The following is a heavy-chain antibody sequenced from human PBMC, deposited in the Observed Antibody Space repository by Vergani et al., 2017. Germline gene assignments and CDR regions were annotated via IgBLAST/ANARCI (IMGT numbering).Heavy chain of an antibody. CDR1: GFVFNSYP. CDR2: ISRNSSNT. Sequence: EVQLLESGGKLVQPGGSLKVSCAASGFVFNSYPMTWVRQAPGKGLEWVSTISRNSSNTYYADSVKGRFTISRDNSKNTLYLQMNSLRAEDTAVYYCAGAGNDEWLRFPPLGYYYGMDVWGQGTTVTVSS. CDR3: AGAGNDEWLRFPPLGYYYGMDV. J-gene: IGHJ6*02. V-gene: IGHV3-23*01. D-gene: IGHD5-12*01.